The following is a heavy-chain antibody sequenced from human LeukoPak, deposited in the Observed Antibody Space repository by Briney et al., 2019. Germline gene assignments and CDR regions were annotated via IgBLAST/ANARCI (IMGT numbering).Heavy chain of an antibody. J-gene: IGHJ4*02. Sequence: ASVKVSCKASGYTPTSYYMHWVRQAPGQGLEWMGIINPSGGSTSYAQKFQGRVTMTRDTSTSTVYMELSSLRSEDTAVYYCARDGGYYGSGSRSRAYYFDYWGQGTLVTVSS. D-gene: IGHD3-10*01. V-gene: IGHV1-46*01. CDR2: INPSGGST. CDR3: ARDGGYYGSGSRSRAYYFDY. CDR1: GYTPTSYY.